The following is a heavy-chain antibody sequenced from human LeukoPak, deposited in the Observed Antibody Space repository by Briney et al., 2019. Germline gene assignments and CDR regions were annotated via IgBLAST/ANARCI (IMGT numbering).Heavy chain of an antibody. CDR2: INHSGST. J-gene: IGHJ4*02. Sequence: PSETLSLTCAVYGGSFSGYYWSWIRQPPGKGLEWIGEINHSGSTNYNPSLKSRVTISVDTSKNQFSLKLSSVTAADTAVYYCARAYRGYSYGSTFDYWGQGTLVTVSS. CDR3: ARAYRGYSYGSTFDY. V-gene: IGHV4-34*01. CDR1: GGSFSGYY. D-gene: IGHD5-18*01.